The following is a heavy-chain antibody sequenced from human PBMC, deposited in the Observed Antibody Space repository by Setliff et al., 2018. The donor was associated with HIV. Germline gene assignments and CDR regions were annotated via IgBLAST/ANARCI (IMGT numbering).Heavy chain of an antibody. J-gene: IGHJ6*03. CDR1: GGSLNDYY. CDR2: IDHSGGT. V-gene: IGHV4-34*01. CDR3: ARARFWSGYYTGDNYYYMDV. D-gene: IGHD3-3*01. Sequence: SETLSLTCAVYGGSLNDYYWSWIRQTPGKGLERIGEIDHSGGTKYNPSLKSRVTISLDTSKNQFSLKLSSVTAADTAVYYCARARFWSGYYTGDNYYYMDVWGKGTTVTVSS.